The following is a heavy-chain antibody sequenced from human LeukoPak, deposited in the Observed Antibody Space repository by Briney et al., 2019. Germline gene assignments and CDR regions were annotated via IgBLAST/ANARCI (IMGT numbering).Heavy chain of an antibody. CDR1: GGSFSSSSYY. D-gene: IGHD3-22*01. CDR2: IFYRGSN. V-gene: IGHV4-39*07. CDR3: ARSILRYYYAASGYYPYFFDY. J-gene: IGHJ4*02. Sequence: SETLSLTCTVSGGSFSSSSYYWGWIRQPPGKGLEWIGSIFYRGSNYHNPSLKSRVTLSIDTSKNQFSLKLSSVTAADTAVYYCARSILRYYYAASGYYPYFFDYWGQGMLVTVSS.